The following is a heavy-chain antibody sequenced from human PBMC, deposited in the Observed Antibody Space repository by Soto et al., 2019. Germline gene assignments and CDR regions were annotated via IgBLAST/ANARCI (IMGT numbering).Heavy chain of an antibody. V-gene: IGHV1-46*01. CDR3: ARVGFYYDSSGEFDY. D-gene: IGHD3-22*01. CDR1: GYTFTSYY. CDR2: INPSGGST. J-gene: IGHJ4*02. Sequence: GASVKVSCKASGYTFTSYYMHWVRQAPGQGLEWMGIINPSGGSTSYAQKFQGRVTMTRDTSTSTVYMELSSLRSEDTAVYYCARVGFYYDSSGEFDYWGQGTLVTVSS.